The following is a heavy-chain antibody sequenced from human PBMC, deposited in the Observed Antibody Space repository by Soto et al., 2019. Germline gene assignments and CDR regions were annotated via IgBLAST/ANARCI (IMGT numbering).Heavy chain of an antibody. Sequence: PGGSLRLSCAASGFTFSSYGMHWVRQAPGKGLEWVAVISYDGSNKYYADSVKGRFTISRDNSKNTLYLQMNSLRAEDTAVYYCAKDSGFLDSNAFEIWGQGTMVTV. CDR3: AKDSGFLDSNAFEI. J-gene: IGHJ3*02. D-gene: IGHD3-3*01. CDR1: GFTFSSYG. CDR2: ISYDGSNK. V-gene: IGHV3-30*18.